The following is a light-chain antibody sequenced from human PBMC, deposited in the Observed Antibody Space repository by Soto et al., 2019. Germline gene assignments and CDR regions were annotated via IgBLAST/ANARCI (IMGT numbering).Light chain of an antibody. CDR3: QQYGSSGYT. CDR2: GAS. J-gene: IGKJ2*01. Sequence: EIVLTQSPGTLSLSPGERATLSCRASQSVSSSYLVWYQQKPGQAPRLLIYGASSRATGIPDRFSGSGSGTDFTLTISRLEREDFAVYYCQQYGSSGYTFGQGTKLEIK. V-gene: IGKV3-20*01. CDR1: QSVSSSY.